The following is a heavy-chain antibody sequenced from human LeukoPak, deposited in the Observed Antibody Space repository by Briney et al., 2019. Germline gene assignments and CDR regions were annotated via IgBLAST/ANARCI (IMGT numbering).Heavy chain of an antibody. D-gene: IGHD3-16*02. CDR3: ARDLYDYVWGSYRYEFDY. CDR2: ISNSDGST. Sequence: GGTLRLSCAASGFTFSNYGVNWVRQAPGKGLEWVSAISNSDGSTYYADSVKGRFTISRDNAKNSLYLQMNSLRAEDTAVYYCARDLYDYVWGSYRYEFDYWGQGTLVTVSS. J-gene: IGHJ4*02. CDR1: GFTFSNYG. V-gene: IGHV3-21*01.